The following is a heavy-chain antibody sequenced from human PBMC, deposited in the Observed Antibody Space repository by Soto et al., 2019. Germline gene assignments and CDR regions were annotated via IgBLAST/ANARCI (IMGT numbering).Heavy chain of an antibody. CDR3: ARDRRDGYNYYFAY. V-gene: IGHV1-2*04. CDR1: GYTFTGYY. D-gene: IGHD5-12*01. J-gene: IGHJ4*02. CDR2: INPNSGGT. Sequence: QVQLVQSGAEVKKPGASVKVSCKASGYTFTGYYMHWVRQAPGQGLEWMGWINPNSGGTNYAQKLQGWVTMTKDTSISTAYMDLSRLRSDDTAVYYCARDRRDGYNYYFAYWGQGTLVTVAS.